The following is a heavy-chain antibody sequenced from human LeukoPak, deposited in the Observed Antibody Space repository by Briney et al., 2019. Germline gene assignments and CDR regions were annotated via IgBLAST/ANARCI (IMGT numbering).Heavy chain of an antibody. Sequence: ASVKVSCKASGYTFTSYYMHWVRQAPGQGLEWMGWISAYNGNTNYAQKLQGRVTMTTDTSTSTAYMELRGLRSDDTAVYYCARDGWELHDAFDIWGQGTMVTVSS. J-gene: IGHJ3*02. D-gene: IGHD1-26*01. V-gene: IGHV1-18*04. CDR2: ISAYNGNT. CDR1: GYTFTSYY. CDR3: ARDGWELHDAFDI.